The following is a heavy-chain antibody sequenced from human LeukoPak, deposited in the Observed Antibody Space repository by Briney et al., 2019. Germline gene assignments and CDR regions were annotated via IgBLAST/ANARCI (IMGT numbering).Heavy chain of an antibody. J-gene: IGHJ4*02. CDR2: ITGSGGNT. V-gene: IGHV3-23*01. Sequence: GGSLRLSCAASGFTFSNYGMNWVRQAPGKGLEWVSGITGSGGNTYYADSVKGRFTISRDNSKNTMYLQMNSLRAEDTAVYYCAKVRAISHSSGYYPYDYWGQGTLVTVSS. CDR3: AKVRAISHSSGYYPYDY. CDR1: GFTFSNYG. D-gene: IGHD3-22*01.